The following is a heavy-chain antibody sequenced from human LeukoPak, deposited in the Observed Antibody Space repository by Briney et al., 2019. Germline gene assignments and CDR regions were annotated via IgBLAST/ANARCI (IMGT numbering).Heavy chain of an antibody. CDR3: ARLGTPGAFDI. V-gene: IGHV3-48*03. J-gene: IGHJ3*02. D-gene: IGHD7-27*01. Sequence: GGSLRLSCAASGFTFSSYEMNWVRQAPGKGLEWVSYISSSGSTIDYADSVKGRFTISRDNAKNSLYLQMNSLRAEDTAVYYCARLGTPGAFDIWGQGTMVTVSS. CDR2: ISSSGSTI. CDR1: GFTFSSYE.